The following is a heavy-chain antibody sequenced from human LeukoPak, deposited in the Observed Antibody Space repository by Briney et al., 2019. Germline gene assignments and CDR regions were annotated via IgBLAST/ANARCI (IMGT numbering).Heavy chain of an antibody. CDR2: ISWDGGST. D-gene: IGHD6-6*01. V-gene: IGHV3-43*01. J-gene: IGHJ6*03. Sequence: PGGSLRLSCAASGFTFDDYTMHWVRQAPGKGLEWVSLISWDGGSTYYADSVKGRFTISRDNSKNSLYLQMNSLRTEDTALYYCAKEDNSSDYMDVWGKGTTVTVSS. CDR1: GFTFDDYT. CDR3: AKEDNSSDYMDV.